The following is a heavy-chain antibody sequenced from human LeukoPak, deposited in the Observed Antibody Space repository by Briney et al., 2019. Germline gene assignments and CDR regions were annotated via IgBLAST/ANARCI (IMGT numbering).Heavy chain of an antibody. CDR1: VFTFSSYS. CDR3: ARDVFGEYNWFDP. CDR2: ISSSSSTI. V-gene: IGHV3-48*01. Sequence: GGSLRLSCAASVFTFSSYSMNWVRQAPGKGLEGVSYISSSSSTIYHADSVKGRFTISRDNAKNSLYLQMNSLRAEDTAVYCCARDVFGEYNWFDPWGQGTLVTVSS. D-gene: IGHD3-16*01. J-gene: IGHJ5*02.